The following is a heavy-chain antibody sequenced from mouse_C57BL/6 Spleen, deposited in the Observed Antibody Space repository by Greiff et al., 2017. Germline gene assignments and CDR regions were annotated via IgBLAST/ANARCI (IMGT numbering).Heavy chain of an antibody. CDR3: AKGHSTFLITTVVDWYFDV. V-gene: IGHV1-50*01. J-gene: IGHJ1*03. Sequence: QVQLQQSGAELVKPGASVKLSCKASGYTFTSYWMQWVKQRPGQGLEWIGEIDPSDSYTNYNQKFKGKATLTVDTSSSTAYMQLSSLTSEDSAVYYCAKGHSTFLITTVVDWYFDVWGTGTTVTVSS. CDR2: IDPSDSYT. D-gene: IGHD1-1*01. CDR1: GYTFTSYW.